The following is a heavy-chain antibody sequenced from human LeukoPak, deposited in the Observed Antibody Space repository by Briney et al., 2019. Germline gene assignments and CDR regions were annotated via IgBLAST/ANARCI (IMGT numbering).Heavy chain of an antibody. V-gene: IGHV3-30-3*01. CDR2: ISYDGTNN. CDR3: ARAAVSAAISNWFDP. D-gene: IGHD2-2*01. J-gene: IGHJ5*02. Sequence: GGSLRHSCAASGFTFSSYAMHWVRQAPGKGLEWVAIISYDGTNNYYADSVKGRFTISRDNSKNTLFLRMDSLRGEDTAVYYCARAAVSAAISNWFDPWGQGTLVAVSS. CDR1: GFTFSSYA.